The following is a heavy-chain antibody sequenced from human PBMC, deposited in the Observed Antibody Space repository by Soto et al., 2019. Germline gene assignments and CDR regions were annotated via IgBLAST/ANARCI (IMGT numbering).Heavy chain of an antibody. CDR3: ARAGLRWIKGDWFDP. CDR1: GGSFSGYY. V-gene: IGHV4-34*01. J-gene: IGHJ5*02. CDR2: INHSGST. D-gene: IGHD4-17*01. Sequence: TLSLTCAVYGGSFSGYYWSWILQPPGKGLEWIGEINHSGSTNYNPSLKSRVTISVDTSKNQFSLKLSSVTAADTAVYYCARAGLRWIKGDWFDPWGQGTLVAVSS.